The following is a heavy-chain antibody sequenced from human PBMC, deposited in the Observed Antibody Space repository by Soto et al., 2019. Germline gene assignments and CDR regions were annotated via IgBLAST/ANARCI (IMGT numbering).Heavy chain of an antibody. Sequence: GASVKVSCKASGGTFSTYTFSWVRQAPGQGLEWMGRIIPILGTPYYAQKFQGRVTITADKSTSTVYMELSSLRSDDTAVYFCARGLECRGYCLDKPTWFAPWGQGTLVTVSS. D-gene: IGHD2-15*01. CDR1: GGTFSTYT. V-gene: IGHV1-69*08. CDR3: ARGLECRGYCLDKPTWFAP. CDR2: IIPILGTP. J-gene: IGHJ5*02.